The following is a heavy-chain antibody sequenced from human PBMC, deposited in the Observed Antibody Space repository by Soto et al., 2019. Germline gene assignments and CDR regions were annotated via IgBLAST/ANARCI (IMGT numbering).Heavy chain of an antibody. CDR2: IYYSGST. D-gene: IGHD2-15*01. V-gene: IGHV4-30-4*01. CDR1: GGSISSGDYY. J-gene: IGHJ5*02. Sequence: NPSETLSLTCTVSGGSISSGDYYWSWIRQPPGKGLEWIGYIYYSGSTYYNPSLKSRVTISVDTSKNQFSLKLSSVTAADTAVYYCARSDCSGGSCYRYNWFDPWGQGTLVTVSS. CDR3: ARSDCSGGSCYRYNWFDP.